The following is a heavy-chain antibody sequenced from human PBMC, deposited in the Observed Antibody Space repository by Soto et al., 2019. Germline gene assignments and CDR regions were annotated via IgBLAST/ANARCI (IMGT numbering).Heavy chain of an antibody. V-gene: IGHV4-34*01. CDR3: ARLPPEALNWFGELVTGYFDF. J-gene: IGHJ4*02. CDR1: GGSFSGYY. D-gene: IGHD3-10*01. CDR2: INHSGST. Sequence: SETLSLTCAVYGGSFSGYYWSWIRQPPGKGLEWIGEINHSGSTNYNPSLKSRVTISVDTSKNQFSLKLSSVTVADTAVYYCARLPPEALNWFGELVTGYFDFWSQGVLVTVSS.